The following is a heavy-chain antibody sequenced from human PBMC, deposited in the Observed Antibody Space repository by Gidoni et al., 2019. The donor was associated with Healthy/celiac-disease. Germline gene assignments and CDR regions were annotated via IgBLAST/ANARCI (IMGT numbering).Heavy chain of an antibody. Sequence: EVQLLESGGGLVQPGGSLRLSCAASGFTFSSYAMSWVRQAPGKGLEWVSAISGSGGSTYYADSVKGRFTISRDNSKNTLYLQMNSLRAEDTAVYYCATNRANSGWYDSPWFDPWGQGTLVTVSS. CDR1: GFTFSSYA. CDR3: ATNRANSGWYDSPWFDP. V-gene: IGHV3-23*01. J-gene: IGHJ5*02. D-gene: IGHD6-19*01. CDR2: ISGSGGST.